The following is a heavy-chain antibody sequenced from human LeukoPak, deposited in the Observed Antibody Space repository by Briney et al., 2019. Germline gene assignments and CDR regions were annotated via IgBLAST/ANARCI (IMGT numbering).Heavy chain of an antibody. CDR2: IKSNTDGGTT. V-gene: IGHV3-15*01. CDR3: ATVSGRPNDYRMDV. CDR1: GFTFSTNA. Sequence: GGSLRLSCLTSGFTFSTNAMTWVRQAPGKGLEWVGRIKSNTDGGTTDYAAPVKGRLTISRDDSEDTSYLQMNSLKTEDTAVYYCATVSGRPNDYRMDVWGRGTTVTVSS. J-gene: IGHJ6*02. D-gene: IGHD2-8*01.